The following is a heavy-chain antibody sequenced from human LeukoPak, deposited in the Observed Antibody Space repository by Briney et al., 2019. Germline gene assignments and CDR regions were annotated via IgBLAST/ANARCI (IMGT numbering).Heavy chain of an antibody. CDR3: ARDYSGFDS. D-gene: IGHD6-13*01. CDR2: ISPDSDVT. Sequence: GASVKVSCKASGNISTDYYMHWVRQAPGQGLEWMGWISPDSDVTKYARKFQGRVTMTRDASISTAYMELSSLRSDDTAVYYCARDYSGFDSWGQGTLVTVSS. V-gene: IGHV1-2*02. CDR1: GNISTDYY. J-gene: IGHJ4*02.